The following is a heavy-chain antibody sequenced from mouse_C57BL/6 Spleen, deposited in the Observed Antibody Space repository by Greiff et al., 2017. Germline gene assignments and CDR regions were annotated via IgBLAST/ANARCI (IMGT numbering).Heavy chain of an antibody. D-gene: IGHD2-1*01. Sequence: VQLQQSGAELVRPGASVKLSCKASGYTFTDYYINWVKQRPGQGLEWIARIYPGSGNTYYNEKFKGKATLTAEKSSSTAYMQLSSLTSEDSAVYFCARSPYGNYEADYWGQGTTLTVSS. V-gene: IGHV1-76*01. CDR3: ARSPYGNYEADY. J-gene: IGHJ2*01. CDR1: GYTFTDYY. CDR2: IYPGSGNT.